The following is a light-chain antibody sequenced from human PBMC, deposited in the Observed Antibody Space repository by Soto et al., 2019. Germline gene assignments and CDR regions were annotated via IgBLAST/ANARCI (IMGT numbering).Light chain of an antibody. V-gene: IGLV1-44*01. CDR1: NSNIGSNT. J-gene: IGLJ1*01. CDR3: AAWDDSLNGFV. Sequence: QSVLTQPPSASGTPGQRVTISCSGSNSNIGSNTVNWYQQLPGTAPKLLIYSDNQRPSGVPDRFSGSRSGTSASLAISGPQSEDEADYYCAAWDDSLNGFVCGTGTKVTVL. CDR2: SDN.